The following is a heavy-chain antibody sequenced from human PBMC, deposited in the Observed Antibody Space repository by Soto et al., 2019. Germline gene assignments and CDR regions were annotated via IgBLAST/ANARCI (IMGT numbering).Heavy chain of an antibody. CDR1: RFTFSSYA. J-gene: IGHJ3*02. CDR3: ARGQYYDILTGYYWPDAFDI. V-gene: IGHV3-30-3*01. Sequence: QVQLVESGGGVVQPGRSLRLSCAASRFTFSSYAMHWVRQAPGKGLEWVAVISYDGSNKYYADSVKGRFTISRDNSKNTLYLQMNSLRAEDTAVYYCARGQYYDILTGYYWPDAFDIWGQGTMVTVSS. D-gene: IGHD3-9*01. CDR2: ISYDGSNK.